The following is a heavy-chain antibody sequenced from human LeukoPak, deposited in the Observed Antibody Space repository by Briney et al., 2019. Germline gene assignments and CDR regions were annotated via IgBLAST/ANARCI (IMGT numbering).Heavy chain of an antibody. CDR1: GFTFSSYA. J-gene: IGHJ6*02. Sequence: GGSLRLSCVVSGFTFSSYAMSWVRQAPGKGLEWVSAISGSGGSTYYADSVKGRFTISRDNSKSTLYLQMNSLRAEDTAVYYCARLPAIYYDSSGYSQEGYYYYGMDVWGQGTTVTVSS. CDR2: ISGSGGST. D-gene: IGHD3-22*01. V-gene: IGHV3-23*01. CDR3: ARLPAIYYDSSGYSQEGYYYYGMDV.